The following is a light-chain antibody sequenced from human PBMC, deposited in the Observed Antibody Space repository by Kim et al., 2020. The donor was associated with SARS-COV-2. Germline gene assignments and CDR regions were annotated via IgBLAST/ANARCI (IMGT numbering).Light chain of an antibody. J-gene: IGLJ2*01. Sequence: QSVTMSCSASYSNTVSDYVHWYHPPPGMAPNVVIHKTDPRPSGVPDRFSGSKSGTSASLAISGLRSEDEGDYYCAGWDDTLSGIFFGGGTQLTVL. CDR2: KTD. CDR1: YSNTVSDY. CDR3: AGWDDTLSGIF. V-gene: IGLV1-47*01.